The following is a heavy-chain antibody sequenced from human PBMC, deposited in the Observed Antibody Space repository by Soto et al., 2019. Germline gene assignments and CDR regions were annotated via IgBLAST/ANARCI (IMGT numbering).Heavy chain of an antibody. V-gene: IGHV3-23*01. D-gene: IGHD3-22*01. J-gene: IGHJ4*02. CDR3: AKAQQAYDSGGYPAETIPLDY. Sequence: EVQLLESGGGLVQPGGSLRLSCAASGFTFSSYAMSWVRQAPGKGLEWVSAISGSGDSTYYADSVKGRFTISRDKSKNTLYLQMNSLRAEDTAVYYCAKAQQAYDSGGYPAETIPLDYWGQGTLVTVSS. CDR2: ISGSGDST. CDR1: GFTFSSYA.